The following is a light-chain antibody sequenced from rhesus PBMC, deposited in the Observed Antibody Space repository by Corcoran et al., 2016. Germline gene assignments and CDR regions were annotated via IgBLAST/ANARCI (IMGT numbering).Light chain of an antibody. J-gene: IGKJ3*01. V-gene: IGKV1-74*01. CDR3: QHSYGTPFT. Sequence: DIQMTQSPSSLSASVGDRVTITCRASENVHSYLHWYQRKPGKAPNLLIYQTSTLRSGVPPRCSGSGSGTDFTLTISNLQPEDFATYFCQHSYGTPFTFGPGTKLDLK. CDR2: QTS. CDR1: ENVHSY.